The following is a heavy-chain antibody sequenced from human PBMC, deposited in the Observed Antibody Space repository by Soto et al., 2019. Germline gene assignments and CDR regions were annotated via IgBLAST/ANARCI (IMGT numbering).Heavy chain of an antibody. V-gene: IGHV1-18*01. CDR1: GYTFTSYA. Sequence: QGKLVQSGAEVKKPGASVKVSCKASGYTFTSYAISWVRQAPGQGLEWMGWINAYNGNTNYTQKLQGRVTMTTDTTTSTAYMQLRSLRSDDTAVYYCARDSPPNYLWGQGTLVTVSS. J-gene: IGHJ5*02. D-gene: IGHD7-27*01. CDR3: ARDSPPNYL. CDR2: INAYNGNT.